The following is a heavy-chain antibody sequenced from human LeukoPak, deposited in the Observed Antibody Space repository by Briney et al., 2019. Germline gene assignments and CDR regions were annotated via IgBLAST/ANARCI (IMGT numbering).Heavy chain of an antibody. J-gene: IGHJ4*02. D-gene: IGHD3-16*01. CDR3: ARVVWVSGPFDY. V-gene: IGHV3-49*03. CDR1: GFTFGDYA. Sequence: PGGFLRLSCTASGFTFGDYAMSWFRQAPGKGLEWVGFIRSKAYGGTTEYAASVKGRFTISRDDSKSIAYLQMNSLKTEDTAVYYCARVVWVSGPFDYWGLGTLVIVSS. CDR2: IRSKAYGGTT.